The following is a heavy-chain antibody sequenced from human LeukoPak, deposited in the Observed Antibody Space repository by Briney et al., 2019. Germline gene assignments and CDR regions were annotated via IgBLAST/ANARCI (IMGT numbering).Heavy chain of an antibody. Sequence: ASVNVSCKASGYTFTGYYMHWVRQAPGQGLEWMGWINPNSDGTNYAQKFQGRVTMTRDTSISTAYMELSRLRSDDTAVYYCARDPYNWNDWPNWFDPWGQGTLVTVSS. V-gene: IGHV1-2*02. D-gene: IGHD1-1*01. CDR2: INPNSDGT. CDR3: ARDPYNWNDWPNWFDP. J-gene: IGHJ5*02. CDR1: GYTFTGYY.